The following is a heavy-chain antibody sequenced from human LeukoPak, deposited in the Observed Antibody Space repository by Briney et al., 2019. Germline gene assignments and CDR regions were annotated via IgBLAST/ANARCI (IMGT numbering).Heavy chain of an antibody. CDR1: GFTFSSYA. D-gene: IGHD3-10*01. CDR2: ISGSGGST. CDR3: AKDGRVLGWFGELRGGDFDY. Sequence: HPGGSLRLSCAASGFTFSSYAMYWVRQAPGKGLEWVSGISGSGGSTYYADSVKGRFTISRDNSKNTLYLQMNSLRAEDTAVYYCAKDGRVLGWFGELRGGDFDYWGQGTLVTVSS. J-gene: IGHJ4*02. V-gene: IGHV3-23*01.